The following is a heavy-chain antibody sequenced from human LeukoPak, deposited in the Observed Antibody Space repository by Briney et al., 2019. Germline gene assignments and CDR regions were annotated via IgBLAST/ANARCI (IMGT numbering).Heavy chain of an antibody. CDR3: ARGEGDYGGNFVGDY. J-gene: IGHJ4*02. Sequence: GGSLRLSCAASGFTFSSYSMTWVRQAPGKGLEWVSSISSSSIYIYYADSVKGRFTISRDNAKNSLYLQMNSLRAEDTAVYYCARGEGDYGGNFVGDYWGQGTLVTVSS. V-gene: IGHV3-21*01. CDR2: ISSSSIYI. CDR1: GFTFSSYS. D-gene: IGHD4-23*01.